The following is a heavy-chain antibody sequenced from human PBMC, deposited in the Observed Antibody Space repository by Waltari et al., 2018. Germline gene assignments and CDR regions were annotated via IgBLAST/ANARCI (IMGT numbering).Heavy chain of an antibody. CDR2: IYYSGSN. J-gene: IGHJ4*02. CDR1: GGSIICYY. Sequence: QVQLQASGPGLVQPSETLSLPCTVSGGSIICYYWRWIRQPPGKGLEWIGYIYYSGSNNYNPSLKSRVTISVDTSKNQFSLKLSSVTAADTAVYYCARGTGYDTFDYWGQGTLVTVSS. D-gene: IGHD3-9*01. CDR3: ARGTGYDTFDY. V-gene: IGHV4-59*01.